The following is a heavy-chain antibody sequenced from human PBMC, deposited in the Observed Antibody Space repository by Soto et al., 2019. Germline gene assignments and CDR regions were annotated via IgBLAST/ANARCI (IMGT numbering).Heavy chain of an antibody. CDR1: GGTFSSYT. J-gene: IGHJ4*02. V-gene: IGHV1-69*02. CDR2: IIPILGIA. CDR3: AIPTSIAAAGSYYFDY. Sequence: QVQLVQSGAEVKKPGSSVKVSCKASGGTFSSYTISWVRQAPGQGLEWMGRIIPILGIANYAQKFQGRVTITADKSTSTAYMELSSLRSEDTAVYYCAIPTSIAAAGSYYFDYWGQGTLVTVSS. D-gene: IGHD6-13*01.